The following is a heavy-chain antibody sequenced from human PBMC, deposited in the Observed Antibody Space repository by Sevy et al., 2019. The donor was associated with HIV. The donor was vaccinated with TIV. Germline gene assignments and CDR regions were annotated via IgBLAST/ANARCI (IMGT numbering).Heavy chain of an antibody. CDR1: GFTFNSYG. CDR3: ARDGGCGGGSCFSSGWFDP. Sequence: RGSLRLSCAASGFTFNSYGIHWVRQAPGKGLEWVALISYDGVNQYHADSVKGRFTISRDNSNNMLYMQMNSLRAEDTAVYYGARDGGCGGGSCFSSGWFDPWGQGTLVTVSS. J-gene: IGHJ5*02. V-gene: IGHV3-30-3*01. CDR2: ISYDGVNQ. D-gene: IGHD2-15*01.